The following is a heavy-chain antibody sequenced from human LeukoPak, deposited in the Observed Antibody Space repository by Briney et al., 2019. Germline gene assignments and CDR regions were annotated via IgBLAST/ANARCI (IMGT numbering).Heavy chain of an antibody. J-gene: IGHJ4*02. CDR2: IYHSGST. Sequence: SETLSLTCAVSGGSISSSNWWTWVRQPPGKGLEWIGEIYHSGSTNYNPFLKSRVTISVDKSKNQFSLKLSSVTAADTAVYYCARGEHDYGDYYFDYWGQGTLVTVSS. D-gene: IGHD4-17*01. CDR3: ARGEHDYGDYYFDY. CDR1: GGSISSSNW. V-gene: IGHV4-4*02.